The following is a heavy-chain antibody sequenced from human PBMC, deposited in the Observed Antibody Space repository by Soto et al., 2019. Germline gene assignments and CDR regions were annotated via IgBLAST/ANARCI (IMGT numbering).Heavy chain of an antibody. D-gene: IGHD2-15*01. J-gene: IGHJ3*02. CDR3: ARASGYCSGGSCYFSDNAFDI. V-gene: IGHV1-69*13. Sequence: SVKVSCKASGGTFSSYAISWVRQAPGQGLEWMGGIIPIFGTANYAQKFQGRVTITADESTSTAYMELSSLRSEDTAVYYCARASGYCSGGSCYFSDNAFDIWGQGTVVTVS. CDR1: GGTFSSYA. CDR2: IIPIFGTA.